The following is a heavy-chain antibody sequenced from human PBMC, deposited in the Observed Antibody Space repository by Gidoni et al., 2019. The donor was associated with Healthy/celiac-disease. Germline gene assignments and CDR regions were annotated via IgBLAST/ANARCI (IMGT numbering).Heavy chain of an antibody. CDR3: AREVVATKGADY. Sequence: QVQLVQSGAEVKKPGASVKVSCKASGYTFTSYYLHWVRQAPGQGLEWMGIINPSGGSTSYAQKFQGRVTMTRDTSTSTVYMELSSLRSEDTAVYYCAREVVATKGADYWGQGTLVTVSS. CDR2: INPSGGST. CDR1: GYTFTSYY. D-gene: IGHD2-15*01. J-gene: IGHJ4*02. V-gene: IGHV1-46*01.